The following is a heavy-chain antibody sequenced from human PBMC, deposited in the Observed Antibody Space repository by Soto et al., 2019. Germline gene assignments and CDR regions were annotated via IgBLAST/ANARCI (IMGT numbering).Heavy chain of an antibody. V-gene: IGHV3-30*18. CDR2: ISYDGSNK. CDR3: AKDLGSSYPGFDY. D-gene: IGHD6-6*01. J-gene: IGHJ4*02. Sequence: GGSLRLSCAASGFTFSSYGMHWVRQAPGKGLEWVAVISYDGSNKYYADSVKGRFTISRDNSKNTLYLQMNSLRAEDTAVYYCAKDLGSSYPGFDYWGQGTLVTVSS. CDR1: GFTFSSYG.